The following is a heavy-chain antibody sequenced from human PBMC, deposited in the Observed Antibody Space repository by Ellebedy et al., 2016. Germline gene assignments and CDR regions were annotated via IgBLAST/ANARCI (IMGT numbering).Heavy chain of an antibody. D-gene: IGHD6-19*01. CDR1: GFTFSSYA. CDR2: ISGRGDGT. J-gene: IGHJ6*02. V-gene: IGHV3-23*01. Sequence: GESLKISXAASGFTFSSYAMRWVRQAPGKGPEWVSTISGRGDGTYYTDSVKGRFTISRDNSKNTLYLQMNSLRAEDTAVYYCAKVVRQWPDGMDVWGQGTTVTVSS. CDR3: AKVVRQWPDGMDV.